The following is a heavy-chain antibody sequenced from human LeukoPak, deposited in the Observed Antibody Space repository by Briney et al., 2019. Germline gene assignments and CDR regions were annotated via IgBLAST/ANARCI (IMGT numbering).Heavy chain of an antibody. CDR3: ARDLEYFVL. CDR2: IYYSGST. V-gene: IGHV4-39*07. D-gene: IGHD2/OR15-2a*01. CDR1: GDSISSTNYY. J-gene: IGHJ4*02. Sequence: PSETLSLTCTVSGDSISSTNYYWGWIRQPPGKGLEWIGSIYYSGSTYYNPSLESRVTISVDTSKNQFSLKLSSVTAADTAVYYCARDLEYFVLWGQGTLVTVSS.